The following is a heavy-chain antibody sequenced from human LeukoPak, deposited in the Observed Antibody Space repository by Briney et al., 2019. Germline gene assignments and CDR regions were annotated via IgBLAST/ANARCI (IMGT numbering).Heavy chain of an antibody. CDR3: ARFRNILTGFDY. D-gene: IGHD3-9*01. Sequence: SETLSLTCAVYGGSFSGYYWSWIRQPPGKGLEWIGEINHSGSTNYNPSLKSRVTISVDTSKNQFSLKLSSVTAADTAVYCCARFRNILTGFDYWGQGTLVTVSS. J-gene: IGHJ4*02. CDR2: INHSGST. CDR1: GGSFSGYY. V-gene: IGHV4-34*01.